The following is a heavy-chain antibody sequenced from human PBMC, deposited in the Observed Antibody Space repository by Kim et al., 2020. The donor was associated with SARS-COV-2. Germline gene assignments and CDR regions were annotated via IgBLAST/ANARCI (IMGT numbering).Heavy chain of an antibody. CDR1: GFTFSSYG. Sequence: GGSLRLSCAASGFTFSSYGMHWVRQAPGKGLEWVAVIWYDGSNKYYADSVKGRFTISRDNSKNTLYLQMNSLRAEDTAVYYCARGTGGFGGHSYGMDVWGQGTTVTVSS. V-gene: IGHV3-33*01. CDR3: ARGTGGFGGHSYGMDV. D-gene: IGHD3-10*01. J-gene: IGHJ6*02. CDR2: IWYDGSNK.